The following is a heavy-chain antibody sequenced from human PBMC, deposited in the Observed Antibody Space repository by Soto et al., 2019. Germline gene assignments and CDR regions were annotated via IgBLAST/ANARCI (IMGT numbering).Heavy chain of an antibody. Sequence: LRLSCAASGFTVSTNYMSWVRQAPGKGLEWVSVIYSGGSTHYADSVKGRFTISRDNSKNTLYLQMNSLRAEDTAVYYCARASMAATGYYFDYWGQGTLVTVSS. CDR2: IYSGGST. J-gene: IGHJ4*02. V-gene: IGHV3-53*01. D-gene: IGHD6-13*01. CDR3: ARASMAATGYYFDY. CDR1: GFTVSTNY.